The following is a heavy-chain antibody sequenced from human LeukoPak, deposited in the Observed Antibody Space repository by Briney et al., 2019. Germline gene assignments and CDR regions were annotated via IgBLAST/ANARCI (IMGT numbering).Heavy chain of an antibody. CDR1: GYTFTNFA. V-gene: IGHV7-4-1*02. J-gene: IGHJ5*02. Sequence: AASVKVSCKASGYTFTNFAMNWVRQAPGQGFEWMGWINTNTGNPTYAQGFTGRFVFSLDTSVSTAYLQISSLKAEDTAVYYCANENWFDPWGQGTLVTVSS. CDR2: INTNTGNP. CDR3: ANENWFDP.